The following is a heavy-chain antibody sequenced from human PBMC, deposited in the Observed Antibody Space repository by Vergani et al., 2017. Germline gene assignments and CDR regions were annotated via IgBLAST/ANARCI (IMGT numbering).Heavy chain of an antibody. D-gene: IGHD5-18*01. CDR1: GGSISSYY. Sequence: QVQLQESGPGLVKPSETLSLTCTVSGGSISSYYWSWIRQPPGKGLEWIGYIYYSGSTNYKPSLKSRVTISVDTSKNQFSLKLSSVTAADTAVYYCARGYSYGRIDYWGQGTLVTVSS. V-gene: IGHV4-59*01. CDR3: ARGYSYGRIDY. J-gene: IGHJ4*02. CDR2: IYYSGST.